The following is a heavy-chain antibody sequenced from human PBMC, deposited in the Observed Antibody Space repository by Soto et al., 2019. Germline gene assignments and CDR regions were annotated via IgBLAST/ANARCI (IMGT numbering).Heavy chain of an antibody. Sequence: PSETLSLTCAVSGGSISSGYYSWSWIRQPPGKGLEWIGNIYHSGSAYYNPSLKSRVTISIDGSKNQFSLNLGSVTAADTAVYFCARGPGLGYFDMKVYYYYYGMDVWGQGTTVTVSS. CDR1: GGSISSGYYS. J-gene: IGHJ6*02. D-gene: IGHD3-9*01. CDR3: ARGPGLGYFDMKVYYYYYGMDV. V-gene: IGHV4-30-2*01. CDR2: IYHSGSA.